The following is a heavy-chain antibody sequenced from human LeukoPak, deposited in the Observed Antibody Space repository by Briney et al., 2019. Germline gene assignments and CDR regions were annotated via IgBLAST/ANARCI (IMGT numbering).Heavy chain of an antibody. V-gene: IGHV1-69*10. J-gene: IGHJ4*02. D-gene: IGHD2-21*02. CDR3: AIRSDGAYCGGDCFYLDY. CDR1: GGSFNMYA. CDR2: IIPVLGKT. Sequence: ASVKVSCKASGGSFNMYAISWVRQAPGQGLEWMGWIIPVLGKTNNAQKFQDRLTITADESTSTAYMELKSLRSEDTAVYYCAIRSDGAYCGGDCFYLDYWGRGTPVTASS.